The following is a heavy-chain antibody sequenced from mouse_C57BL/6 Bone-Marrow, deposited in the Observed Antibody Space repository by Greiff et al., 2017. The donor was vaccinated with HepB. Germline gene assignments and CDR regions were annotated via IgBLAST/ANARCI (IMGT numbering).Heavy chain of an antibody. Sequence: QVQLQQPGAELVKPGASVKLSCKASGYTFTSYWMHWVKQRPGQGLEWIGMIHPNSGSTNYNEKFKSKATLTVDKSSSTAYMQLSSLTSEDSAVYYCARSWPLYAMDYWGQGTSVTVSS. J-gene: IGHJ4*01. CDR3: ARSWPLYAMDY. V-gene: IGHV1-64*01. CDR2: IHPNSGST. CDR1: GYTFTSYW.